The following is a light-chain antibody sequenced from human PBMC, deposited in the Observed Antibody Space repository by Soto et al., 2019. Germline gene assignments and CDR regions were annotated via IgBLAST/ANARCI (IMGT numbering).Light chain of an antibody. CDR1: QSVSSSY. CDR2: GAS. J-gene: IGKJ1*01. CDR3: QQYGSTPPWT. V-gene: IGKV3-20*01. Sequence: EIVLTQSPGTLSLSPGERATLSCRASQSVSSSYLAWYQQKPGQAPRLLIYGASSRATGIPERFSGSGSGRDFTLTISRLEPEDFAVYYCQQYGSTPPWTFGQGTKVEIK.